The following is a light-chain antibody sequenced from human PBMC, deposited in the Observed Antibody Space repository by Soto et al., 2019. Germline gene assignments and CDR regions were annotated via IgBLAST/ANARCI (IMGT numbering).Light chain of an antibody. V-gene: IGKV3-20*01. Sequence: EIVLTQSPGTLSLSPGERATLSCRASQSVNLNDLAWYQQKPGQAPRLLIYGASSRATGIPDRFSGSGSGTEFTLTVSRLEPEDFAVYYCQQYGRSPFTFGPGTKVDIK. CDR3: QQYGRSPFT. J-gene: IGKJ3*01. CDR1: QSVNLND. CDR2: GAS.